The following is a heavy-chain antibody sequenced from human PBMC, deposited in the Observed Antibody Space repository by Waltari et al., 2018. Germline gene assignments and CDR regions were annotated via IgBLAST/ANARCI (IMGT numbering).Heavy chain of an antibody. CDR2: ISFDSNNK. CDR3: ASVADTGYKTN. Sequence: QVDLVESGGVVVQPGRSLRLSCAASGVTFHNYDMHWVRQARGKGLEWVAAISFDSNNKYYTDSVKGRFTISRDNSKNMLYLEMNSLGTEDTALYYCASVADTGYKTNWGQGTLVTVSS. J-gene: IGHJ4*02. V-gene: IGHV3-30-3*01. D-gene: IGHD5-12*01. CDR1: GVTFHNYD.